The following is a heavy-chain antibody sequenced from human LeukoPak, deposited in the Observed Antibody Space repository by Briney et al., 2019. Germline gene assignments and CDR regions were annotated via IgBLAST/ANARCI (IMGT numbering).Heavy chain of an antibody. Sequence: SETLSLTCTASGGSLSSGGYYWSWIRQPPGKGLEWIGCIYHSGSTYYNPSLKSRVTISVDRSKNQFSLKLSSVTAADTAVYYCARASPREYCSSTSCLVLDYWGQGTLVTVSS. CDR1: GGSLSSGGYY. D-gene: IGHD2-2*01. J-gene: IGHJ4*02. CDR2: IYHSGST. V-gene: IGHV4-30-2*01. CDR3: ARASPREYCSSTSCLVLDY.